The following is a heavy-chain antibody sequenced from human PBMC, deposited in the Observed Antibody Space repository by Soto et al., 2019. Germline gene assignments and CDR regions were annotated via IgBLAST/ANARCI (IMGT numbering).Heavy chain of an antibody. J-gene: IGHJ6*03. CDR3: ARHNQLGVYDYIWGSYRYYYMDV. V-gene: IGHV1-8*01. D-gene: IGHD3-16*01. CDR2: MNPNSGNT. CDR1: GYTFTSYD. Sequence: ASVKVSCKASGYTFTSYDINWVRQATGQGLEWMGWMNPNSGNTGYAQKFQGRVTMNRNTSISKAYMELSSLRSEDTAVYYCARHNQLGVYDYIWGSYRYYYMDVWGKGTTVTVSS.